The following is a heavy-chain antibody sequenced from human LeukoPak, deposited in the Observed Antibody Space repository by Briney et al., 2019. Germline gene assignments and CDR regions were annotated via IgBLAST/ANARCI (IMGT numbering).Heavy chain of an antibody. CDR2: IYNSGSN. J-gene: IGHJ4*02. D-gene: IGHD3-10*01. CDR1: GGSISSDY. Sequence: SETLSLTCTVSGGSISSDYWQWIRQPPGKGLEWIGYIYNSGSNNYNPSLKSRVTISIDTSKNQFSLKLTSVTAADTAVYYCATRGYWGQGTLVTVSS. V-gene: IGHV4-59*08. CDR3: ATRGY.